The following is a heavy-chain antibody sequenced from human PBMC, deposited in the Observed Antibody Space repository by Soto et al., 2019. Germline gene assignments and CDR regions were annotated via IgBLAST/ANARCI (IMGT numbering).Heavy chain of an antibody. Sequence: ASVKVSCKASGYTFTSYGISWVRQAPGQGLEWMGWISAYNGNTNYAQKLQGRVTMTTDTSTSTAYMELRSLRSDDTAVYYCARASYYYDSSGYFAWVDPWGQGTLVTVSS. D-gene: IGHD3-22*01. CDR3: ARASYYYDSSGYFAWVDP. CDR1: GYTFTSYG. J-gene: IGHJ5*02. CDR2: ISAYNGNT. V-gene: IGHV1-18*04.